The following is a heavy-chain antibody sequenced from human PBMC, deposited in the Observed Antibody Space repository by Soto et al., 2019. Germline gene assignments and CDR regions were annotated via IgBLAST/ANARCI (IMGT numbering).Heavy chain of an antibody. Sequence: EVQLVESGGGLVQPGGSLRLSCAASGFTFSSYWMSWVRQAPGKGLEWVANIKQDGSEKYYVDSVKGRFTISRDNAKNSLYLQMNSLRAEYTAVYYCARVVSSGWYGDYYYYYYMDVWGKGTTVTVSS. CDR1: GFTFSSYW. J-gene: IGHJ6*03. CDR2: IKQDGSEK. D-gene: IGHD6-19*01. V-gene: IGHV3-7*01. CDR3: ARVVSSGWYGDYYYYYYMDV.